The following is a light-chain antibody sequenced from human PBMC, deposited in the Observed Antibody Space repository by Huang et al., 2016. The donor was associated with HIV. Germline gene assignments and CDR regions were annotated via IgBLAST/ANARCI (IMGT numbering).Light chain of an antibody. CDR3: QQSYGALSS. V-gene: IGKV1-39*01. CDR2: SAS. Sequence: IQMTQSPTSLSASVGDRVFISCWTSQSVGTYLNWYQQKPGKAPKLLISSASTLHSGVPSRFSGGGSGAVFTLTIRGLQFDDFATYFCQQSYGALSSFGPGTRL. J-gene: IGKJ5*01. CDR1: QSVGTY.